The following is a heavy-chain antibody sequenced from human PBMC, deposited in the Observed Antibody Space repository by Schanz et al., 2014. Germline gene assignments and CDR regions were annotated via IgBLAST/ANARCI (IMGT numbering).Heavy chain of an antibody. CDR2: ISPLLGVA. CDR3: ATCSGGTCHAKPGLDN. D-gene: IGHD2-15*01. J-gene: IGHJ4*02. Sequence: VQLVESGAEVKEPGSSVKVSCKPSGGTFVTFFFTWVRQAPGQGPQWMGRISPLLGVANYAQEFQGRLTITADTSTSTAYMELSSLRSEDTAVYYCATCSGGTCHAKPGLDNWGQGTLVTVSS. V-gene: IGHV1-69*09. CDR1: GGTFVTFF.